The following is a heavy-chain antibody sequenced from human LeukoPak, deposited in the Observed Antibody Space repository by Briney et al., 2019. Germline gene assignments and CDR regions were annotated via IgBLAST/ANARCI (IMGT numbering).Heavy chain of an antibody. J-gene: IGHJ4*02. D-gene: IGHD4-23*01. V-gene: IGHV4-4*07. CDR2: IHSSGNT. Sequence: PSETLSLTCTVSGGFISIYYWSWLRQPAGKDLEWIGRIHSSGNTLHNPSLKSRVSMSVDTSKNQFSLRLTSATAADTAVYYCARGPSHGGTYFESWGQGTLVTVSS. CDR1: GGFISIYY. CDR3: ARGPSHGGTYFES.